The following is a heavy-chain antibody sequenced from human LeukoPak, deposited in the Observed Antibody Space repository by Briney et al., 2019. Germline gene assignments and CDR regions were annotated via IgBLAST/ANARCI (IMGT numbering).Heavy chain of an antibody. D-gene: IGHD6-19*01. V-gene: IGHV3-23*01. Sequence: GGSLRLSCAASGFTFTTYAMSWVRQAPGKGLEWVSAISGSGGSTFYADSVKGRFTISRDNSKNTLYLQMNSLRAEDTAVYYCAKDTPDDIAVAAPHFDYWGQGTLVTVSS. CDR1: GFTFTTYA. J-gene: IGHJ4*02. CDR3: AKDTPDDIAVAAPHFDY. CDR2: ISGSGGST.